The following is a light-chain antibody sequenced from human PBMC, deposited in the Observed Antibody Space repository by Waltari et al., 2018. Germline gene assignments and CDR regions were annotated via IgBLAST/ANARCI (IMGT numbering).Light chain of an antibody. J-gene: IGKJ4*01. CDR3: QQRSNWPLT. CDR1: QSVSSY. V-gene: IGKV3-11*01. CDR2: DAS. Sequence: EIVLTQSPDTLSLSLGERATLSCRASQSVSSYLGWYQQKPGQAPRLLIYDASNRATGIPARFSGSGSGTDFTLTISSLEPEDFAVYYCQQRSNWPLTFGGGTKVEIK.